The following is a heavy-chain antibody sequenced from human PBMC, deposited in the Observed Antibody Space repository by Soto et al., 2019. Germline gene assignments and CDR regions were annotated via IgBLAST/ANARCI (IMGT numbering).Heavy chain of an antibody. D-gene: IGHD4-17*01. CDR2: IYYSGST. J-gene: IGHJ3*02. Sequence: SETLSLTCTVSGGSISSYYWSWIRQPPGKGLEWIGYIYYSGSTNYNPSLKSRVTISVDTSKNQFSLKLSSVTAAGTAVYYCARRSYGVRNAFDIWGQGTMVTVSS. CDR1: GGSISSYY. V-gene: IGHV4-59*08. CDR3: ARRSYGVRNAFDI.